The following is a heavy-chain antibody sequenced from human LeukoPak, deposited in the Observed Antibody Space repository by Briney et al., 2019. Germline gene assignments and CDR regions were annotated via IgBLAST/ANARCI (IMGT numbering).Heavy chain of an antibody. Sequence: GGSLRLSCVASGFTFSDSWMYWVRQVPGKGLVWVSRINGDEGDIGHADSVRGRFAISRDNAKNTLYLQMNSLRAEDTAVYYCARLGYCSRGTCYGLDRWGQGTLVTVSS. CDR2: INGDEGDI. D-gene: IGHD2-15*01. CDR1: GFTFSDSW. J-gene: IGHJ4*02. V-gene: IGHV3-74*01. CDR3: ARLGYCSRGTCYGLDR.